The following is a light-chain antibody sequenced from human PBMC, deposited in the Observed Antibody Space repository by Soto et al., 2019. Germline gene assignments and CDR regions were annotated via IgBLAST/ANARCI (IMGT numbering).Light chain of an antibody. CDR2: KAS. V-gene: IGKV1-5*03. CDR3: QQSYSTPIT. CDR1: QSIVDL. Sequence: DIQMTQSPSTLSASVEDIVTITCRASQSIVDLLAWYQQKPGEAPKLLIYKASYLESGVPSRFSGSGSGTDFTLTISSLQPEDFATYYCQQSYSTPITFGQGTRLEIK. J-gene: IGKJ5*01.